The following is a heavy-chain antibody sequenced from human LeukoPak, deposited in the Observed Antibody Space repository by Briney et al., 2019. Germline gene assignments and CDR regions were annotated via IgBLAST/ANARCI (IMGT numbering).Heavy chain of an antibody. D-gene: IGHD4-17*01. J-gene: IGHJ4*02. CDR3: ARALATVTTFLY. Sequence: GAPMKVSCKASGYTLTSSGISWGRQAPGQGLEWVGWISAYNGNTNYAQKLQGRVTMTTDTSTSTAYMELRSLRSDDTAVYYCARALATVTTFLYWGQGTLVTVSS. CDR1: GYTLTSSG. CDR2: ISAYNGNT. V-gene: IGHV1-18*01.